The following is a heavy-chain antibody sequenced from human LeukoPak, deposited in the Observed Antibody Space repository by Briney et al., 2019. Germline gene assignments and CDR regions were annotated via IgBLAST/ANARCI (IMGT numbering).Heavy chain of an antibody. Sequence: PGGSLRLSCAASGFTFSSYAMSWVRQAPGKGLEWVSAISGSGGSTYYADSVKGRFTISRDNSKNTLYLQMNSLRAEGTAVYYCAKDPSYYYGSGSYYFDYWGQGTLVTVSS. CDR3: AKDPSYYYGSGSYYFDY. V-gene: IGHV3-23*01. J-gene: IGHJ4*02. D-gene: IGHD3-10*01. CDR2: ISGSGGST. CDR1: GFTFSSYA.